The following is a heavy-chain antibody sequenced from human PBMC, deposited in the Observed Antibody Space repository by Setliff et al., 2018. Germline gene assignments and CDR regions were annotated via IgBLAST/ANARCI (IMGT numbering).Heavy chain of an antibody. CDR2: ISYSGSF. Sequence: SETLSLTCTVSGGSISSGEFYWTWIRQPPGKGLEWTGYISYSGSFYYNASLKSRASISVDTSKNQFSLKLSSVTAADTAVYYCARESRYYYDNLGTLDYWGQGTLVTVSS. D-gene: IGHD3-22*01. CDR1: GGSISSGEFY. J-gene: IGHJ4*02. CDR3: ARESRYYYDNLGTLDY. V-gene: IGHV4-30-4*08.